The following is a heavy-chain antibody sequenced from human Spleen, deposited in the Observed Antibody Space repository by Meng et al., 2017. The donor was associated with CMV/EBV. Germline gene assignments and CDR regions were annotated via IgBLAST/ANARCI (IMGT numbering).Heavy chain of an antibody. Sequence: SETLSLTCAVYSGSFSGYCWRWIRQPPGKGLERIGEINRSESTNYNPSLKSRVTISVDTSKRQFSLKLSSVTAADTAVYYCARASDIVVVPSSMGWFDPWCQGTLVTVSS. CDR3: ARASDIVVVPSSMGWFDP. V-gene: IGHV4-34*01. CDR1: SGSFSGYC. CDR2: INRSEST. D-gene: IGHD2-2*01. J-gene: IGHJ5*02.